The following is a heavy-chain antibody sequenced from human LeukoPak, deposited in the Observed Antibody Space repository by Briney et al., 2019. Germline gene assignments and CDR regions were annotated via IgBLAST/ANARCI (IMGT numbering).Heavy chain of an antibody. V-gene: IGHV3-21*01. Sequence: GGSLRLSCAASGFTFSSYSMNWVRQAPGKGLEWVSSISSSSSYMYYADSVKGRFTISRDNAKNSLYLQMNSLRAEDTAVYYCARTYYPNFYYYGMDVWGKGATVTVSS. J-gene: IGHJ6*04. CDR3: ARTYYPNFYYYGMDV. D-gene: IGHD3-10*01. CDR2: ISSSSSYM. CDR1: GFTFSSYS.